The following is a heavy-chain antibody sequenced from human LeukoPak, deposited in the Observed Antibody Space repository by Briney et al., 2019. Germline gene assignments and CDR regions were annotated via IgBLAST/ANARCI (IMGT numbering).Heavy chain of an antibody. J-gene: IGHJ6*04. CDR1: GGSFSGYY. CDR2: INHSGST. Sequence: SETLSLTCAVYGGSFSGYYWSWIRQPPGKGLEWIGEINHSGSTNYNPSLKSRVTISVDTSKNQFSLKLSSVTAADTAVYYCARGPYQSPRYCSSTSCYYYGMDVWGKGTTVTVSS. D-gene: IGHD2-2*01. CDR3: ARGPYQSPRYCSSTSCYYYGMDV. V-gene: IGHV4-34*01.